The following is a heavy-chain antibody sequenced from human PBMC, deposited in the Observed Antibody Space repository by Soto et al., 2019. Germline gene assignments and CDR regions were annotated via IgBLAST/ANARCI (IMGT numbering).Heavy chain of an antibody. CDR3: ARWYYYDSSGYRNPPLFDY. CDR1: GGTFSSYA. CDR2: IIPIFGTA. Sequence: SVKVSCKASGGTFSSYAISWVRQAPGQGLQWMGGIIPIFGTANYAQKFQGRVTITADKSTSTAYMELSSLRSEDTAVYYCARWYYYDSSGYRNPPLFDYWGQGTLVTVSS. D-gene: IGHD3-22*01. J-gene: IGHJ4*02. V-gene: IGHV1-69*06.